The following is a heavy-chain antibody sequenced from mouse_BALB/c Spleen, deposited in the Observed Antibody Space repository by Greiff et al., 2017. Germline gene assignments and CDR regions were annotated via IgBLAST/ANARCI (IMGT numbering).Heavy chain of an antibody. Sequence: QVQLQQSGAELVRPGTSVKVSCKASGYAFTNYLIEWVKQRPGQGLEWIGVINPGSGGTNYNEKFKGKATLTADKSSSTAYMQLSSLTSDDSAVYFCAREFYGYGGGWFAYWGQGTLVTVS. J-gene: IGHJ3*01. CDR3: AREFYGYGGGWFAY. V-gene: IGHV1-54*01. CDR2: INPGSGGT. D-gene: IGHD2-2*01. CDR1: GYAFTNYL.